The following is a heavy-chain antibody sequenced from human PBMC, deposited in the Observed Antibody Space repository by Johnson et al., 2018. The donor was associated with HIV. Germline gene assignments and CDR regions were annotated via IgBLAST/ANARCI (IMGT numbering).Heavy chain of an antibody. CDR3: ASAGRNFWSGYDAFDI. CDR2: IYSGGST. Sequence: VQLVESGGGLIQPGGSLRLSCAASGFTVSSNYMSWVRQAPGKGLEWVSVIYSGGSTYYADSVKGRFTISRDNSKNTLYLQMNSLRAEDTAVYYCASAGRNFWSGYDAFDIWGQGTMVTFSS. V-gene: IGHV3-53*01. CDR1: GFTVSSNY. D-gene: IGHD3-3*01. J-gene: IGHJ3*02.